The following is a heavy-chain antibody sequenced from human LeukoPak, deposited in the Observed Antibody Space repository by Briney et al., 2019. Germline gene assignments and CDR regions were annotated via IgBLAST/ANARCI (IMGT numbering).Heavy chain of an antibody. CDR1: GYTFTSYG. J-gene: IGHJ4*02. Sequence: ASVKVSCKASGYTFTSYGISWVRQAPGQGPEWMGWISAYNGNTNYAQKLQGRVTMTTDTSTSTAYMELRSLRSDDTAVYYCARDSPTKYYYDSSGLDYWGQGTLVTVSS. V-gene: IGHV1-18*01. CDR3: ARDSPTKYYYDSSGLDY. CDR2: ISAYNGNT. D-gene: IGHD3-22*01.